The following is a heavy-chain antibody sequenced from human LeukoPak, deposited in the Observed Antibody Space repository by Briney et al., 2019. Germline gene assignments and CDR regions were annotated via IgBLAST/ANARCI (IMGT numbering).Heavy chain of an antibody. CDR2: ISGSGRTI. CDR1: GFTFSRYE. J-gene: IGHJ4*02. D-gene: IGHD6-19*01. V-gene: IGHV3-48*03. CDR3: ARVALDSSGDNYGQGAFDY. Sequence: PGGSLRLSCAASGFTFSRYEMNWVRQAPGKGREWLSYISGSGRTIFYGDSVKGRFTISRDNANNSLYLQINSLRAEDTALYYCARVALDSSGDNYGQGAFDYWGQGTLVTVSS.